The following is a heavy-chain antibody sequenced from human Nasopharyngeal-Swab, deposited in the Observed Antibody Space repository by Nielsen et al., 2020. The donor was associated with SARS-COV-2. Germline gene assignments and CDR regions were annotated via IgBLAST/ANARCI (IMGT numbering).Heavy chain of an antibody. J-gene: IGHJ6*02. Sequence: SETLSLTCTVSGGSVSSGSYYWSWIRQPPGKGLEWIGSIYYSGSTYYNPSLKSRVTISVDTSKNQFSLKLSSVTAADTAVYYCARRGDAYYYYYYGLDVWGHGTTVTVSS. CDR1: GGSVSSGSYY. V-gene: IGHV4-39*01. CDR2: IYYSGST. CDR3: ARRGDAYYYYYYGLDV. D-gene: IGHD2-2*01.